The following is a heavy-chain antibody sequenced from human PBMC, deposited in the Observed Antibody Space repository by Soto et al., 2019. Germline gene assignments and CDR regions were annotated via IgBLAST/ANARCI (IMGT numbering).Heavy chain of an antibody. CDR1: EFTFSSYS. D-gene: IGHD2-15*01. CDR2: ISSSSSYI. CDR3: ARDGVVVAGAFDI. Sequence: GGSLRLSCAASEFTFSSYSMNWVRQAPGKGLEWVSSISSSSSYIYYADSVKGRFTISRDNAKNSLYLQMNSLRAEDTDVYYCARDGVVVAGAFDIWGQGTMVTVSS. J-gene: IGHJ3*02. V-gene: IGHV3-21*01.